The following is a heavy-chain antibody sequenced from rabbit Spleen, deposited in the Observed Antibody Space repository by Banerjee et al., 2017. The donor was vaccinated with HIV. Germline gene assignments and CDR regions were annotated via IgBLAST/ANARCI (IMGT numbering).Heavy chain of an antibody. J-gene: IGHJ6*01. CDR3: ARDTGTRFSSYGMDL. Sequence: QEQLEESGGGLVKPEGSLTLTCKASGFSFSDRDVMCWVRQAPGKGLEWIACIAGSSSGFTYSATWAKGRFTISKTSSTTVTLQMTSLTVADTATYFCARDTGTRFSSYGMDLWGPGTLVTVS. V-gene: IGHV1S45*01. CDR2: IAGSSSGFT. CDR1: GFSFSDRDV. D-gene: IGHD7-1*01.